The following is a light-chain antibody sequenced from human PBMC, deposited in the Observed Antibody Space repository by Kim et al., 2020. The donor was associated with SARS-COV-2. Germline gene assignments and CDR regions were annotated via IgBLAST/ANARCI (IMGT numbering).Light chain of an antibody. CDR2: DAS. CDR1: QDINNW. CDR3: QQYKTYPLS. V-gene: IGKV1D-16*01. Sequence: SASVRDRVTITCQASQDINNWLAWYQQKPEKAPKPLIYDASRLQSGVPSRFSGSGSGTHFTLTISSLQPEDFATYYCQQYKTYPLSFGGGTKLEI. J-gene: IGKJ4*01.